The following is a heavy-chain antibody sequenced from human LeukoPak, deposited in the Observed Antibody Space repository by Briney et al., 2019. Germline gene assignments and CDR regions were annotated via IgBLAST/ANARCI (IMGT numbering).Heavy chain of an antibody. V-gene: IGHV4-4*02. CDR1: GDSISSRNW. J-gene: IGHJ4*02. CDR3: ARDRTMTTVTDFDY. D-gene: IGHD4-17*01. Sequence: SETLSLTCAVSGDSISSRNWWSWVRQPPGRGLEWIGEGYHSGSSSYNPSLKSRVTILVDKSKNQFSLKLVSVTAADTAVYYCARDRTMTTVTDFDYWGQGTLVTVSS. CDR2: GYHSGSS.